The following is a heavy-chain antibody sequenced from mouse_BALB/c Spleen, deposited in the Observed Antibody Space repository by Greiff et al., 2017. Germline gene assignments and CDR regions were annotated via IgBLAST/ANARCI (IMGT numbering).Heavy chain of an antibody. CDR3: TTVVATSGYYFDY. V-gene: IGHV1-9*01. D-gene: IGHD1-1*01. CDR1: GYTFSSYW. CDR2: ILPGSGST. Sequence: VQLQQSGAELMKPGASVKISCKATGYTFSSYWIEWVKQRPGHGLEWIGEILPGSGSTNYNEKFKGKATFTADTSSSTAYMQLSSLTSEDSAVYYCTTVVATSGYYFDYWGQGTTLTVSS. J-gene: IGHJ2*01.